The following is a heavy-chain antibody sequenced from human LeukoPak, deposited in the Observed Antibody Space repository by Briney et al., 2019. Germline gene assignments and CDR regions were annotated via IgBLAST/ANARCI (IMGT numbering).Heavy chain of an antibody. CDR2: ISGSGAGT. Sequence: PGGFLRLSCAASGFTLSSCAMSWVRQAPGKGLEWVSAISGSGAGTFYAASVKGRFTISRDISKNTLYLQMNSLRAEDTAVYYCAKDRRVYDSGSYDYWGQGTLVTVSS. CDR3: AKDRRVYDSGSYDY. D-gene: IGHD3-22*01. J-gene: IGHJ4*02. CDR1: GFTLSSCA. V-gene: IGHV3-23*01.